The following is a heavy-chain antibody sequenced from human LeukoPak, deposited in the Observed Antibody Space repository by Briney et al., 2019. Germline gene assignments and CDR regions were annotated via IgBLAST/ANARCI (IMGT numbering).Heavy chain of an antibody. D-gene: IGHD3-22*01. CDR2: IYYSGST. CDR3: ARSDDSSGYWGFDY. CDR1: GDSISNYY. J-gene: IGHJ4*02. V-gene: IGHV4-59*01. Sequence: SETLSLTCTVSGDSISNYYWSWIRQPPGKGLEGIGYIYYSGSTNYNPSLKSRVTISVDTSKNQFSLKLSSVTAADTAVYYCARSDDSSGYWGFDYWGQGTLVTVSS.